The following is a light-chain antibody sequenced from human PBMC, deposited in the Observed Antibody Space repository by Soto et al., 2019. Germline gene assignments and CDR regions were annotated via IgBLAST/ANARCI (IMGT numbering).Light chain of an antibody. CDR1: SSYIGSSNL. V-gene: IGLV2-23*01. Sequence: QSALTQPASVSGSPGQSITISCTASSSYIGSSNLVSWYQHHSGKAPKLIIYEGNKRPSGVSNRFSGSKSGKTASLTISGLQAEDEGTYYCCSYAGSSPLYVFGTGTKLTVL. CDR2: EGN. CDR3: CSYAGSSPLYV. J-gene: IGLJ1*01.